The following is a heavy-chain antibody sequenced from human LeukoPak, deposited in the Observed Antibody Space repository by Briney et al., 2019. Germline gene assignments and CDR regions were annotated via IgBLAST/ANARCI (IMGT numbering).Heavy chain of an antibody. CDR2: IYYSGST. CDR1: GGSISSGDYY. Sequence: SETLSLTCTVSGGSISSGDYYWSWIRQPPGKGLEWIGYIYYSGSTYYNPSLKSRVTISVDTSKNQFSLKLSSVTAADTAVYYCARGFGYGEPNWFDPWGQGTLVTVSS. V-gene: IGHV4-30-4*01. CDR3: ARGFGYGEPNWFDP. D-gene: IGHD4-17*01. J-gene: IGHJ5*02.